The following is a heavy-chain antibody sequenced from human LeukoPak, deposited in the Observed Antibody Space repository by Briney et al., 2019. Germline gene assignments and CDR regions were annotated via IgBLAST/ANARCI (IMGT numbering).Heavy chain of an antibody. D-gene: IGHD2-8*01. CDR1: GYTFTGYY. V-gene: IGHV1-2*02. J-gene: IGHJ4*02. CDR3: AGSLMVYDTNDC. Sequence: ASVKVSCKASGYTFTGYYMHWVRQAPGQGLEWMGWINPNRGGTNYAQNFQGRVTMTRDTSISTAYMELSSLRSDDTAVYYCAGSLMVYDTNDCWGQGTLVTVSS. CDR2: INPNRGGT.